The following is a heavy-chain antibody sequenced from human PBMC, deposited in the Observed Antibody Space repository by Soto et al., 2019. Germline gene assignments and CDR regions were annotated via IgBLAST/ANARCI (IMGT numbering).Heavy chain of an antibody. CDR3: AREAIYYDASGFSLYYFDS. V-gene: IGHV3-74*01. CDR2: ITSDGKSK. J-gene: IGHJ4*02. D-gene: IGHD3-16*01. CDR1: GFNFSNHW. Sequence: GGSLRLSCAASGFNFSNHWMHWVRQRPGEGLVWVSRITSDGKSKAYAESVKGRFTISRDNSKNTLYLQMSSLRAEDTAVYFCAREAIYYDASGFSLYYFDSWGQGTRVTVSS.